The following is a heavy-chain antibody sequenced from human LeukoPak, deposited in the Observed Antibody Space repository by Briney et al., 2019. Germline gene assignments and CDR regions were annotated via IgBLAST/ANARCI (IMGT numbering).Heavy chain of an antibody. Sequence: ASVNVSCTASGYTFTSYGISWVRQAPGQGLEWMGWISAYNGNTNYAQKLQGRVTMTTDTSTSTAYMELRSLRSDDTAVYYCATYSSGYSSVYWGQGTLVTVSS. CDR3: ATYSSGYSSVY. CDR2: ISAYNGNT. CDR1: GYTFTSYG. D-gene: IGHD3-22*01. V-gene: IGHV1-18*01. J-gene: IGHJ4*02.